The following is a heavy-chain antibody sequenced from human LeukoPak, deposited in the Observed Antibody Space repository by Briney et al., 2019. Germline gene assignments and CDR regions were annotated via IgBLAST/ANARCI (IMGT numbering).Heavy chain of an antibody. CDR1: GYTFTSYY. J-gene: IGHJ4*02. Sequence: GASVKVSCKASGYTFTSYYMHWVRQAPGQGLEWMGWINAGNGNTKYSQKFQDRVTISTDTSASTAYMELRSLRSEDTAVYYCATGGRLLYHDYWGQGALVTVSS. CDR3: ATGGRLLYHDY. V-gene: IGHV1-3*01. CDR2: INAGNGNT. D-gene: IGHD2-15*01.